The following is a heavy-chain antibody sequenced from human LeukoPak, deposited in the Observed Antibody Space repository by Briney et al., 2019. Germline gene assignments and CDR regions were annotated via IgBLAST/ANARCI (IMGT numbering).Heavy chain of an antibody. Sequence: SSETLSLTCAVYGGSFSGYYWSWIRQPPGKGLECIGEINHSGSTNYNPSLKSRVTISVDTSKNQFSLKLSSVTAADTAVYYCARGDCSSTSCYTYVYWGQGTLVTVSS. CDR3: ARGDCSSTSCYTYVY. CDR2: INHSGST. J-gene: IGHJ4*02. V-gene: IGHV4-34*01. CDR1: GGSFSGYY. D-gene: IGHD2-2*02.